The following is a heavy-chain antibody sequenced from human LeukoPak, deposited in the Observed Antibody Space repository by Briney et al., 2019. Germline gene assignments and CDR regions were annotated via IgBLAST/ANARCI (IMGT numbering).Heavy chain of an antibody. J-gene: IGHJ4*02. CDR2: IWYDGSNK. Sequence: PGGSLRLSCAASGFTFSSYAMHWVRQAPGKGLEWVAVIWYDGSNKYYADSVKGRFTISRDNSKNTLYLQMNSLRAEDTAVYYCATHDSSGSADYWGQGTLVTVSS. CDR1: GFTFSSYA. CDR3: ATHDSSGSADY. D-gene: IGHD3-22*01. V-gene: IGHV3-33*08.